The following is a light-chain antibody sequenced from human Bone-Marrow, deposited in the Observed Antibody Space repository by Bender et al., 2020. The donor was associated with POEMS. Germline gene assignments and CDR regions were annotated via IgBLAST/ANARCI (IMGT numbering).Light chain of an antibody. J-gene: IGLJ3*02. V-gene: IGLV1-44*01. CDR1: SSNIGAHA. CDR3: AVWDDSLNGRV. CDR2: SSH. Sequence: QSVLTQPPSASGTPGQRVTISCSGGSSNIGAHAVNWYQHLPGTAPKLLIYSSHRRPSEVPDQFYGSRSGTSVSLAISGLQSEDEADYYCAVWDDSLNGRVFGGGTKLTVL.